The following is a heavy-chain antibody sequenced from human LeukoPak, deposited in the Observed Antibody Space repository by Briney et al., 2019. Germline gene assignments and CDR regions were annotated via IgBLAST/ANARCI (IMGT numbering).Heavy chain of an antibody. CDR3: ATARLAVAGDYFDY. CDR2: IKEDGSEK. Sequence: PGGSLRLSCAASGFTFSSYAMHWVRQAPGKGLEWVANIKEDGSEKYYVDSVKGRFTISRDNAKNSLHLQMNSLRAEDTAIYYCATARLAVAGDYFDYWGQGTLVTVSS. J-gene: IGHJ4*02. V-gene: IGHV3-7*01. D-gene: IGHD6-19*01. CDR1: GFTFSSYA.